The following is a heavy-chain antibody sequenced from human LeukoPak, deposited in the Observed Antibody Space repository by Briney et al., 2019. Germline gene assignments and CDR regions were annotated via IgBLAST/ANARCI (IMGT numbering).Heavy chain of an antibody. Sequence: ASVKVSCKASGYTFTSYCISWVRQAPGQGLEWMGWISAYNGNTNYAQTLQGRVTITTNTSTSTAYMELRSLRSDDTAVYYCARGYCSGGSCYSDYWGQGTLVTVSS. CDR1: GYTFTSYC. CDR3: ARGYCSGGSCYSDY. J-gene: IGHJ4*02. CDR2: ISAYNGNT. D-gene: IGHD2-15*01. V-gene: IGHV1-18*01.